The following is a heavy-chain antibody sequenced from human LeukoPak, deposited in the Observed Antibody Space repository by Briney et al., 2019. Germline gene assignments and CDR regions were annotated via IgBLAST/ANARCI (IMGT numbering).Heavy chain of an antibody. CDR3: TTVGSAWNSDY. Sequence: GGSLRLSCAASGFTFSIAWMTWVRQAPGKGLEWVGRIKSKRDGGSMDYAAPVKGRFTISRDDSKDMLYLQMNSLKIEDAAVYYCTTVGSAWNSDYWGQGTLVTVSS. J-gene: IGHJ4*02. V-gene: IGHV3-15*01. CDR2: IKSKRDGGSM. CDR1: GFTFSIAW. D-gene: IGHD6-25*01.